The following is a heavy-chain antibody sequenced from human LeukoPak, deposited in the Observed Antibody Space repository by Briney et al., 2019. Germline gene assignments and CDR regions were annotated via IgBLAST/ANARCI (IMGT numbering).Heavy chain of an antibody. CDR1: GGSMNDHF. Sequence: PSETLSLTCSVSGGSMNDHFWSWIRQPPGKGLEWIGYIYYTGSTNYNPSLKSRVTISVDTSKNQFSVKLSSVTAADTAIYYCARYYYGSGKQPYWGQGTLVTVSS. CDR2: IYYTGST. D-gene: IGHD3-10*01. J-gene: IGHJ4*02. V-gene: IGHV4-59*08. CDR3: ARYYYGSGKQPY.